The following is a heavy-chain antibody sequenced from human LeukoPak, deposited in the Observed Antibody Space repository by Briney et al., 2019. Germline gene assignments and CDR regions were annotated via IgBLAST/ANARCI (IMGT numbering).Heavy chain of an antibody. CDR1: GFTFSNYA. CDR3: ARIRLYYYYYMDV. CDR2: ISVGGTTT. V-gene: IGHV3-23*01. D-gene: IGHD6-25*01. J-gene: IGHJ6*03. Sequence: PGGSLRLSCVASGFTFSNYAMSWIRQAPGKGLEWVSSISVGGTTTYYADSVKGRFSISRDNSENTLYLQMNGLRADDTAVYSCARIRLYYYYYMDVWGKGTTVTVSS.